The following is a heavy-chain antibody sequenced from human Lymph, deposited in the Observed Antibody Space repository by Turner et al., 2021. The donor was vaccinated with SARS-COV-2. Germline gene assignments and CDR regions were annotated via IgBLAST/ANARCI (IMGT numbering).Heavy chain of an antibody. V-gene: IGHV1-18*01. Sequence: QVQLVQTRAEVKKPGASVKVSCMASGYTFTCYGISWVRQAPGQGLEWMGWISCYNGNTNYAQKLQGRVTTTTDTSTSTAYMELRSLRSDDTAVYYWARVTASIEVTGRYFDYWGQGTLVTVSS. J-gene: IGHJ4*02. CDR1: GYTFTCYG. CDR3: ARVTASIEVTGRYFDY. D-gene: IGHD6-19*01. CDR2: ISCYNGNT.